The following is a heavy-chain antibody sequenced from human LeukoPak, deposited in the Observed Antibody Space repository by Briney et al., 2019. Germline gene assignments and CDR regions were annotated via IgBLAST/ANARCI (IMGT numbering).Heavy chain of an antibody. CDR1: GYSFTDYY. CDR2: INPKSGDT. CDR3: ARERCTTAGCDKSFDS. J-gene: IGHJ4*02. Sequence: ASVKVSCKESGYSFTDYYMHWVRQAPGQGLGWMGWINPKSGDTKYAQKFQGRITMTRDTSISTSYMELSRLRSGDTAVYYCARERCTTAGCDKSFDSWGQGTLITVSS. V-gene: IGHV1-2*02. D-gene: IGHD2-2*02.